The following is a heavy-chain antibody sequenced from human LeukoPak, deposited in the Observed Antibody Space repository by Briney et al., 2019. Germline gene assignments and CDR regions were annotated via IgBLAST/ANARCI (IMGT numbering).Heavy chain of an antibody. D-gene: IGHD6-19*01. CDR2: INPSGGRT. V-gene: IGHV1-46*01. CDR1: GYTY. CDR3: ARDTAVAADRGYYYYYMDV. J-gene: IGHJ6*03. Sequence: ASVKVSCKASGYTYMHWVRQAPGQGLEWMGIINPSGGRTNYAQKFQARVTMTRDMSTSTVYMELSSLRSEDTAVYYCARDTAVAADRGYYYYYMDVWGKGTTVTVSS.